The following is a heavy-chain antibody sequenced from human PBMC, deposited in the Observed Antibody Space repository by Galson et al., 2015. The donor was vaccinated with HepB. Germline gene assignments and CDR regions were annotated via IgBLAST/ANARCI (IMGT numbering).Heavy chain of an antibody. V-gene: IGHV5-51*01. J-gene: IGHJ4*02. CDR2: IYPGDSDT. D-gene: IGHD6-13*01. Sequence: QSGAEVKKPGGSLKISCKGSGYSFTSYWIGWVRQMPGKGLEWMGIIYPGDSDTRYSPSIQGQVTISADKSISTAYLQWSSLKASDTAMYYCARRAGSSSWYQMYYFDYWGQGTLVTVSS. CDR3: ARRAGSSSWYQMYYFDY. CDR1: GYSFTSYW.